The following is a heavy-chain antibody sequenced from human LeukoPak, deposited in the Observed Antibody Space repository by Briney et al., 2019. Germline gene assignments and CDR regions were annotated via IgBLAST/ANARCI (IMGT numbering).Heavy chain of an antibody. V-gene: IGHV3-30*04. D-gene: IGHD3-22*01. CDR3: ASRTYYSDNSGSLDV. J-gene: IGHJ6*02. Sequence: GGSLRRSCAASGFTFSSYDMHWVRQAPGKGLEWVAVIWYDGSKTYYADSVKGRFTISRDNSKDTLFLQMNSLRAEDTAVYYCASRTYYSDNSGSLDVWGQGTTVTVSS. CDR2: IWYDGSKT. CDR1: GFTFSSYD.